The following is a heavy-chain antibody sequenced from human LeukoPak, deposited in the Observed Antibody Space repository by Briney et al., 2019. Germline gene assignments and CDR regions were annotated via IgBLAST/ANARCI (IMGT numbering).Heavy chain of an antibody. CDR1: GFTFSTYA. Sequence: GGSLRLSCAVSGFTFSTYAMHWVRQAPGKGLEWVAVISYDGSNKYYADSVRGRFSISRDNSKHTLYLQMNSLRPEDTAVYYCARDEPGGDYGPDYWGQGTLVTVSS. D-gene: IGHD4-17*01. J-gene: IGHJ4*02. V-gene: IGHV3-30-3*01. CDR3: ARDEPGGDYGPDY. CDR2: ISYDGSNK.